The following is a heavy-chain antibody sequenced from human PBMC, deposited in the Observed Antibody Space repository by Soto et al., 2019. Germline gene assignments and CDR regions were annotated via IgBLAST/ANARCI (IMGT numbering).Heavy chain of an antibody. CDR1: GDSFNTFA. V-gene: IGHV1-69*06. CDR2: IIPNFDTP. J-gene: IGHJ4*02. Sequence: QVQLVQSGAEVKKPGSSVKLSCKASGDSFNTFAVTWVRQAPGQGLEWMGGIIPNFDTPNYAQKFQGRVTIIEDKSTSKPYMELSSLRSEDTAVYYCARPYYDSSGYYLWYFDYWGQGTLVTVSS. CDR3: ARPYYDSSGYYLWYFDY. D-gene: IGHD3-22*01.